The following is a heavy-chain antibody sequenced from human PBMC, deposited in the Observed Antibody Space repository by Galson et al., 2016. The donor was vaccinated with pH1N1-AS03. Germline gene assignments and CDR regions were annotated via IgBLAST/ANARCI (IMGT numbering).Heavy chain of an antibody. V-gene: IGHV4-30-2*01. CDR2: IYHSGST. J-gene: IGHJ6*02. D-gene: IGHD5-12*01. Sequence: TLSLTCAASGGSISSSGVYSWSWIRQPPGKGLEWIGNIYHSGSTYYSPSLKSRVTISIDRSQNQFSLKLTSVTAADTAVYYCARGSGGYGLDVWGQGTTVTVSS. CDR1: GGSISSSGVYS. CDR3: ARGSGGYGLDV.